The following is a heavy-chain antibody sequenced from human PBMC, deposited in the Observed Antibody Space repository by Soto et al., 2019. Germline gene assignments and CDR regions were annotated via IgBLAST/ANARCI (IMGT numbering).Heavy chain of an antibody. CDR3: ARDYDFWSGYLSGHFDY. CDR1: GFTFSDYF. Sequence: QVQLVESGGGLVKPGGSLRLSCAASGFTFSDYFLTWIRQAPGKGLEWVSYISSSSSDTNYADSVKGRFTISRDNAKNSRFLQMSNLRVDDTAVYYCARDYDFWSGYLSGHFDYWGQGTLVTVSS. V-gene: IGHV3-11*06. J-gene: IGHJ4*02. CDR2: ISSSSSDT. D-gene: IGHD3-3*01.